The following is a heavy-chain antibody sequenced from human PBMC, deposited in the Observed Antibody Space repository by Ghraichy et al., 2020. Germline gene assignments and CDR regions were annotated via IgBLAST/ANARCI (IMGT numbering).Heavy chain of an antibody. J-gene: IGHJ2*01. V-gene: IGHV3-30*04. Sequence: GGSLTLSCEASGFTFSHFGIHWVRRPPGKGLEWVAAISSAGGTTYYAESVNGRLTISRDNPKNMLYLEMNSLTPEDTAVYHCARDDDVSGRKWYFGLWARGTLVTVSS. D-gene: IGHD3-10*01. CDR1: GFTFSHFG. CDR2: ISSAGGTT. CDR3: ARDDDVSGRKWYFGL.